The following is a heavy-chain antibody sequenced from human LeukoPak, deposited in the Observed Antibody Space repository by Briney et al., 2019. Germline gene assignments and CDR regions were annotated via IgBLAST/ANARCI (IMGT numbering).Heavy chain of an antibody. D-gene: IGHD3-22*01. CDR1: GFTFSSYW. Sequence: GGSLRLSCAASGFTFSSYWMHWVRQAPGKGLVWVSRIKSDGSTNYADSVKGRFTISRDNAKNTVSLQMNSLRAEDTGVYYCARAPSEIGGYYPEYFRHWGKGSLVTVSS. V-gene: IGHV3-74*01. CDR2: IKSDGST. CDR3: ARAPSEIGGYYPEYFRH. J-gene: IGHJ1*01.